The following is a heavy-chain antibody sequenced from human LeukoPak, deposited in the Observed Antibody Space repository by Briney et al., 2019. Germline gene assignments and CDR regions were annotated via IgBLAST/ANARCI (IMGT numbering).Heavy chain of an antibody. J-gene: IGHJ6*02. Sequence: PGGSLRLSCAASGFTFSAFGMNWVRQAPGKGLEWVSTITKSGDSTYYVDSVKGRFTISRDNSKNTLYLQMNSLRAEDTAVYYCARDRLWLDYYYGMDVWGQGTTVTVSS. CDR1: GFTFSAFG. CDR3: ARDRLWLDYYYGMDV. V-gene: IGHV3-23*01. D-gene: IGHD6-19*01. CDR2: ITKSGDST.